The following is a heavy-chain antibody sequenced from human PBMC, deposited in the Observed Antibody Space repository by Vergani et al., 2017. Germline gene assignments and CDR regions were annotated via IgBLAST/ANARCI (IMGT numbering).Heavy chain of an antibody. D-gene: IGHD2-15*01. CDR1: GGTFSSYA. J-gene: IGHJ6*02. CDR3: ARDKALEYCSGGSCYPYYYYYGMDV. Sequence: QVQLVQSGAEVKKPGSSVKVSCKASGGTFSSYAISWVRQAPGQGLEWMGRIIPIFGTANYAQKFQGRVTITADESTSTAYMELSSLRSEDTAVYYCARDKALEYCSGGSCYPYYYYYGMDVWGQGTTVTVSS. V-gene: IGHV1-69*13. CDR2: IIPIFGTA.